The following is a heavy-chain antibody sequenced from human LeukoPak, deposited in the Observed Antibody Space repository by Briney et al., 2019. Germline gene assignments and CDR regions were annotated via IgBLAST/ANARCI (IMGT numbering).Heavy chain of an antibody. CDR1: GYTFTSYD. Sequence: ASVKDSCKASGYTFTSYDINWVRQATGQGLEWMGWMNPNSGNTGYAQKFQGRVTMTRNTSISTAYMELSSLRSEDTAVYYCARAGGCTNGVCYGLDYWGQGTLVTVSS. D-gene: IGHD2-8*01. V-gene: IGHV1-8*01. CDR2: MNPNSGNT. J-gene: IGHJ4*02. CDR3: ARAGGCTNGVCYGLDY.